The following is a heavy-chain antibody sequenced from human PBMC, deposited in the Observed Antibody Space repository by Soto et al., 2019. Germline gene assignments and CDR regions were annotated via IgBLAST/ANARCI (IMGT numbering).Heavy chain of an antibody. CDR1: GGSFSDYY. J-gene: IGHJ6*03. D-gene: IGHD6-13*01. Sequence: SETLSLTCAVYGGSFSDYYWSWIRQPPGKGLEWIGEINHSGSTNYNPSLKSRVTISVDTSKNQFSLKLSSVTAADTAVYYCARGGIAAAGTSGGVYYYYMDVWGKGTTVTVSS. CDR2: INHSGST. CDR3: ARGGIAAAGTSGGVYYYYMDV. V-gene: IGHV4-34*01.